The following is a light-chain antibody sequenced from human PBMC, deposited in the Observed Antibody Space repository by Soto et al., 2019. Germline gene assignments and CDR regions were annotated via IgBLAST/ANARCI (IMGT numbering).Light chain of an antibody. CDR2: KAS. J-gene: IGKJ1*01. Sequence: DVQMTQSPSTLSGYVGDRVTITCRASQTISIWLAWYQQKPGKAPKLLIYKASTLKSGVPSRFSGSGSGTEFTLTISSLQTDDFSTYYCQQYHSYWTFGQGTKVDI. CDR3: QQYHSYWT. V-gene: IGKV1-5*03. CDR1: QTISIW.